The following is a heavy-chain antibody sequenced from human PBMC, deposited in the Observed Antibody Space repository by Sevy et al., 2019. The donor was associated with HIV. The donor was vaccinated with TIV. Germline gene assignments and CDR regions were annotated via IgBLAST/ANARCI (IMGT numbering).Heavy chain of an antibody. CDR2: IRNKADSYTT. D-gene: IGHD6-13*01. J-gene: IGHJ4*02. V-gene: IGHV3-72*01. Sequence: GGSLRLSCAASGFTFSDHYMEWVRQAPGKGLERVGRIRNKADSYTTEYAASVKGRFTISRDDSKNSLYLLMNSLKTEDTAVYYCATHAGIAAAGRVFDYWRQGTLVTVSS. CDR3: ATHAGIAAAGRVFDY. CDR1: GFTFSDHY.